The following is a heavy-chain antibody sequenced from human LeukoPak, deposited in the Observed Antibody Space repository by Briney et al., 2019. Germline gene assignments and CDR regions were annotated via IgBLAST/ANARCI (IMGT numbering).Heavy chain of an antibody. V-gene: IGHV3-21*01. CDR3: ARDYFSQAALLGYFDL. Sequence: GGSLRLSCAASGFTFSSYSMNWVRQAPGKGLEWVSCVSSTSSFIYYADSVKGRFTISRDNAKNSLYLQMNSLRAEDTAVYYCARDYFSQAALLGYFDLWGRGTLVTVSS. J-gene: IGHJ2*01. CDR1: GFTFSSYS. D-gene: IGHD2-15*01. CDR2: VSSTSSFI.